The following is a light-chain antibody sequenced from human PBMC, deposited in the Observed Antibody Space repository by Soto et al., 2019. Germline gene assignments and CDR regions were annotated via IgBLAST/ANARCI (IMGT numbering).Light chain of an antibody. CDR3: QQYNSMLS. J-gene: IGKJ4*01. Sequence: DIQMTQSPSSLSASVGDRVTIACQSSHDVSRNLNWFQQKPGEAPKLLIYDASHLERGVPSRFSASGSGTDFTFTISSQQPEDVATYYCQQYNSMLSFGGGTEIELK. CDR2: DAS. CDR1: HDVSRN. V-gene: IGKV1-33*01.